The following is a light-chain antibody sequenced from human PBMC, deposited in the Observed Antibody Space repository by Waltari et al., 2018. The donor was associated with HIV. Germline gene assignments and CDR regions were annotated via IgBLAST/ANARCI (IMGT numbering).Light chain of an antibody. CDR2: RNN. CDR1: SFNIGSNF. CDR3: AAWDDSLSGFYV. Sequence: QSVLTQPPSASGTPGQRVTIRCSGSSFNIGSNFVYWYQQLPGAAPKLLIYRNNQRPSGVPDRCSGSKSGTSASLASSGLRSEDEADYYCAAWDDSLSGFYVVGTGTKVTVL. V-gene: IGLV1-47*01. J-gene: IGLJ1*01.